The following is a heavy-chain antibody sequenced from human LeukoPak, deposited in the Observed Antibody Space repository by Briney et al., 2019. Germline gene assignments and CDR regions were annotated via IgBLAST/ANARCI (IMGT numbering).Heavy chain of an antibody. V-gene: IGHV4-39*01. CDR3: ARRLDMATIDY. CDR2: IYYSGST. CDR1: GGSISSSSYY. D-gene: IGHD5-24*01. Sequence: PSETLSLTCTVSGGSISSSSYYWGWIRQPPWKGLEWIGSIYYSGSTYYNPSLKSRVTISVDTSKNQFSLKLSSVTAADTAVYYCARRLDMATIDYWRQGTLVTVSS. J-gene: IGHJ4*02.